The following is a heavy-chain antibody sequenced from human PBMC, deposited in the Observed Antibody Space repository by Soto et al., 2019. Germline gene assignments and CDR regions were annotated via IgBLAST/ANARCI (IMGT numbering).Heavy chain of an antibody. CDR1: GGTFSSYA. Sequence: ASVKVSCKASGGTFSSYAIIWVRQAPGQGLEWMGGIIPIFGTANYAQKFQGRVTITADESTSTAYMELSSLRSEDTAVYYCARGSPLGYCISTSCYGFDAFDIWGQGTMVTVSS. J-gene: IGHJ3*02. CDR3: ARGSPLGYCISTSCYGFDAFDI. CDR2: IIPIFGTA. D-gene: IGHD2-2*01. V-gene: IGHV1-69*13.